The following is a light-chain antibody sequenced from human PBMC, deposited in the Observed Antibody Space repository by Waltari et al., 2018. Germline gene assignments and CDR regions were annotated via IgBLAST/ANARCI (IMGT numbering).Light chain of an antibody. CDR2: WAS. CDR3: XXYYDXXXX. V-gene: IGKV4-1*01. Sequence: DIVMTQSPDSLAVSLGERAAINCKSSQSVLYSSNNKNYLAWYQQKPGQPPKLLIYWASTRGSGVPDRFXGSGSGTDFXLTIXXXXAXXVAVYYXXXYYDXXXXXGQGTXXEXX. J-gene: IGKJ2*01. CDR1: QSVLYSSNNKNY.